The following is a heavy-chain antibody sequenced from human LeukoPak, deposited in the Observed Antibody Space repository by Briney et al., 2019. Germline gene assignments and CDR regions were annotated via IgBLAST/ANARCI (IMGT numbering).Heavy chain of an antibody. CDR3: AREIRYFDWLFQRHDAFDI. D-gene: IGHD3-9*01. V-gene: IGHV4-34*01. Sequence: TSETLSLTCAVYGGSFSGYYWSWIRQPPGKGLEWIGEINHSGSTNYNPSLKSRVTIPVDTSKNQFSLKLSSVTAADTAVYYCAREIRYFDWLFQRHDAFDIWGQGTMVTVSS. CDR1: GGSFSGYY. J-gene: IGHJ3*02. CDR2: INHSGST.